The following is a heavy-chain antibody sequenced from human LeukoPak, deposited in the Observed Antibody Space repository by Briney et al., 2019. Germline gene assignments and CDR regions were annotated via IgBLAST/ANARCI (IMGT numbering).Heavy chain of an antibody. CDR2: INPNSGDT. CDR3: ACWGGGNQGH. Sequence: ASVKVSCKASGYTFTVYYIHWMRQAPGQGLEWMGRINPNSGDTIYAQNFQGRVTVTRDTSISTAYMELSRLRSDDTAVYYCACWGGGNQGHWGQGTLVTVSS. CDR1: GYTFTVYY. V-gene: IGHV1-2*06. D-gene: IGHD4-23*01. J-gene: IGHJ4*02.